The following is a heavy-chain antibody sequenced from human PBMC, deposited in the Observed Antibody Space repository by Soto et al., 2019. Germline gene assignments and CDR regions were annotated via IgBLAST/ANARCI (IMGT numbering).Heavy chain of an antibody. CDR1: GGTFSSYA. CDR3: ASAYCTNGVCPTRPSYYYYYGMDV. CDR2: IIPIFGTA. Sequence: ASVKVSCKASGGTFSSYAISWVRQAPGQGLEWMGGIIPIFGTANYAQKFQGRVTITADESTSTAYMELSSLRSEDTAVYYCASAYCTNGVCPTRPSYYYYYGMDVWGQGTTVTSP. D-gene: IGHD2-8*01. V-gene: IGHV1-69*13. J-gene: IGHJ6*02.